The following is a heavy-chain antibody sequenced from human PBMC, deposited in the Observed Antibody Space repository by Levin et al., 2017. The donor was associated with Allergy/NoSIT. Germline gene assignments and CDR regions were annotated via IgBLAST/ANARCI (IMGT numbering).Heavy chain of an antibody. CDR3: ARALNSAWHTCEH. CDR2: VSFDGSNK. J-gene: IGHJ1*01. V-gene: IGHV3-30-3*01. D-gene: IGHD2/OR15-2a*01. Sequence: GGSLRLSCAASGFTFNTYPMHWFGQAPGRGLEGVAIVSFDGSNKYYADSVKGRFTISRDNSENTRQLQMNTLSSEDTSGYYCARALNSAWHTCEHWGQGTLVTVSS. CDR1: GFTFNTYP.